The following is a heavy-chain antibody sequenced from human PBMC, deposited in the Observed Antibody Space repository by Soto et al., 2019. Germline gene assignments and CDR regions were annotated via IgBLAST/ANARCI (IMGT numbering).Heavy chain of an antibody. Sequence: VGSLRLSCSASGFTFSSYAMHWVRQAPGKGLEYVSAISSNGGSTYYADSVKGRFTISRDNSKNTLYLQMSSLRAEDTAVYYCVRGGYGDYVVFDYWGQGTLVTVSS. CDR3: VRGGYGDYVVFDY. D-gene: IGHD4-17*01. J-gene: IGHJ4*02. CDR2: ISSNGGST. CDR1: GFTFSSYA. V-gene: IGHV3-64D*06.